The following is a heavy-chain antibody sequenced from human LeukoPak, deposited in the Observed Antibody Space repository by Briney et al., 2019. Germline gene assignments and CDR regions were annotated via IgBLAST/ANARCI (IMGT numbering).Heavy chain of an antibody. V-gene: IGHV4-59*01. J-gene: IGHJ4*02. CDR1: GGSISNNY. Sequence: PSETLSLTCTVSGGSISNNYWGWFRQPPGKGLEWIGYIYYSGSTNYNPSLKSRVTISVDTSKSQFSLKLSSVTAADTAVYYCASHKGFWGQGTLVTVSS. CDR2: IYYSGST. CDR3: ASHKGF.